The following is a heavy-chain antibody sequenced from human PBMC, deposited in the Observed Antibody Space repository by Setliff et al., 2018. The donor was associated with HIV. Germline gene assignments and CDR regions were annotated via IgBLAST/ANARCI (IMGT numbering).Heavy chain of an antibody. CDR2: INADGSST. CDR3: ARPTNIDTLYYGSQTFYMYYYGLDV. CDR1: GFTFSTSW. V-gene: IGHV3-74*01. J-gene: IGHJ6*02. D-gene: IGHD1-26*01. Sequence: GGSLRLSCAASGFTFSTSWMNWVRQAPGKGLVWVARINADGSSTSYADSVKGRFTISRDNAKNTVYLQMNSLRAEDTAVYFCARPTNIDTLYYGSQTFYMYYYGLDVWGQGTTVTVSS.